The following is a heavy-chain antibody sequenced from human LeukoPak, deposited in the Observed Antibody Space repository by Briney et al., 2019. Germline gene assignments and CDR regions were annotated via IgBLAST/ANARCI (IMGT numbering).Heavy chain of an antibody. CDR3: AKGTFDWSFPLYFDS. J-gene: IGHJ4*02. V-gene: IGHV3-30*04. CDR2: ISYDGSNE. Sequence: PGRSLRLSCAASGFTFSSYVMHWVRQAPGKGLEWVAIISYDGSNEYYADSVKGRFTISRDNSKNTLYLQMNSLRAEDTAVYYCAKGTFDWSFPLYFDSWGQGILVTVSS. D-gene: IGHD3-9*01. CDR1: GFTFSSYV.